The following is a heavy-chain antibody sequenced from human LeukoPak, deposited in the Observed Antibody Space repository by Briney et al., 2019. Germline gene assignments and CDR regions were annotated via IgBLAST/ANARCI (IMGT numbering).Heavy chain of an antibody. CDR1: GFTVSSNY. CDR2: IYSGGST. D-gene: IGHD4-17*01. CDR3: AKDHFGDLYYFDY. J-gene: IGHJ4*02. V-gene: IGHV3-53*01. Sequence: GGSLRLSCAASGFTVSSNYMSWVRQAPGKGLEWVSVIYSGGSTYYADSVKGRFTISRDNSKNTLYLQMNSLRAEDTAVYYCAKDHFGDLYYFDYWGQGTLVTVSS.